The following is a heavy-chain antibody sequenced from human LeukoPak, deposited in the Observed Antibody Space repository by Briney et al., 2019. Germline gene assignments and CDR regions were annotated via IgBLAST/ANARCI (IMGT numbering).Heavy chain of an antibody. J-gene: IGHJ4*02. CDR3: ARDTGYYYGSGIYLYYFDY. V-gene: IGHV4-4*07. Sequence: SETLSLTCTVSGGSISSYYWSWIRQPAGKGLEWIGRIYTSGNTNYNPSLKSRVTMSVDTSKNQFSLKLSSVTAADTAVYYCARDTGYYYGSGIYLYYFDYWGRGTLVTVSS. CDR2: IYTSGNT. D-gene: IGHD3-10*01. CDR1: GGSISSYY.